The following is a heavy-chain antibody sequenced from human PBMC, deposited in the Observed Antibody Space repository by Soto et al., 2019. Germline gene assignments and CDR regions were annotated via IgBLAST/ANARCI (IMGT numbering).Heavy chain of an antibody. Sequence: QVQLQESGPGLVKPSQTLSLTCTVSGGSISSGGYYWSWIRQHPGKGLEWIGYIYYSGSTYYNPSLQRRVTISVDTSKNQFSLKLSSVTAADTAVSYCARSGDVVSSIAFDIWGQGTMVTVSS. D-gene: IGHD6-13*01. V-gene: IGHV4-31*03. CDR1: GGSISSGGYY. J-gene: IGHJ3*02. CDR3: ARSGDVVSSIAFDI. CDR2: IYYSGST.